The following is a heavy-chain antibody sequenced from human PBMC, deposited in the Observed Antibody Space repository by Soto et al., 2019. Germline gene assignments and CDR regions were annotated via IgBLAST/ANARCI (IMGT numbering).Heavy chain of an antibody. J-gene: IGHJ6*02. CDR3: AKDRVVARGGMDV. V-gene: IGHV3-23*01. Sequence: PRLSCAASGFTLSSYAMSWVRQAAGEGLESVPDISGSGCSTYYADSVKGRFTISRDNAKNMLYLQMSSLRAEDTDVYYCAKDRVVARGGMDVWGQGTTVTVSS. CDR2: ISGSGCST. CDR1: GFTLSSYA. D-gene: IGHD2-15*01.